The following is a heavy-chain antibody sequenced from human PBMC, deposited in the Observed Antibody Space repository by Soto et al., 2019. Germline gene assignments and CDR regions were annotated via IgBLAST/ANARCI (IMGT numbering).Heavy chain of an antibody. J-gene: IGHJ5*02. V-gene: IGHV4-39*01. CDR2: IYYSGST. CDR3: ARHSYSSSWYLHWFDP. CDR1: GVSISSSSHY. D-gene: IGHD6-13*01. Sequence: SETLSLTCTVSGVSISSSSHYWGWIRQPPGMGLEWIASIYYSGSTYYNPSLKSRLTISVDTSKNQFSLKLSSVTAADTAVYFCARHSYSSSWYLHWFDPWGQGTLVTVSS.